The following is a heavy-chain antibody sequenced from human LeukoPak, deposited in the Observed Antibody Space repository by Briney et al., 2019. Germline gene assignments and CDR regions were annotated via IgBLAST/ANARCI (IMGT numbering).Heavy chain of an antibody. D-gene: IGHD3-3*01. CDR3: ARDQDYDFWSGSDY. CDR2: IIPIFGTA. Sequence: ASVKFSCKASGGTFSSYAISWVRQAPGQGLEWMGRIIPIFGTANYAQKFQGRVTITTDESTSTAYMELSSLRSEDTAVYYCARDQDYDFWSGSDYWGQGTLVTVSS. V-gene: IGHV1-69*05. CDR1: GGTFSSYA. J-gene: IGHJ4*02.